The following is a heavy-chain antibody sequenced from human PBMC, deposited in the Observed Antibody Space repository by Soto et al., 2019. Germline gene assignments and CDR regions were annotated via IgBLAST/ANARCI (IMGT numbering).Heavy chain of an antibody. J-gene: IGHJ2*01. D-gene: IGHD6-19*01. CDR1: GFTVSSNY. CDR3: ARQGEYSSGWYWYFDL. Sequence: EVQLVESGGGLVQPGGSLRLSCAASGFTVSSNYMSWVRQAPGKGLEWVSVIYSGGSTYYADSVKGRFTISRHNSKXXLYLQMNSLRAEDTAVYYCARQGEYSSGWYWYFDLWGRGTLVTVSS. CDR2: IYSGGST. V-gene: IGHV3-53*04.